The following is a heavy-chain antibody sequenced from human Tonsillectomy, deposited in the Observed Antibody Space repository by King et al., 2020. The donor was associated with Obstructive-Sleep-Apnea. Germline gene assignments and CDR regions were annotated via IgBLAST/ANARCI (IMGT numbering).Heavy chain of an antibody. Sequence: QLQESGPGLLKPSETLSLTCTVSVCSITSSVYYWGWVLQPPGKGLEWFGSIIYSGSPYDTPSLTSRVSILVDTSKNQFSLKLTSVPAADTAVYFCAREGYYYASGSPRYFDFWGQGTLVTVSS. J-gene: IGHJ4*02. CDR2: IIYSGSP. CDR3: AREGYYYASGSPRYFDF. V-gene: IGHV4-39*07. CDR1: VCSITSSVYY. D-gene: IGHD3-10*01.